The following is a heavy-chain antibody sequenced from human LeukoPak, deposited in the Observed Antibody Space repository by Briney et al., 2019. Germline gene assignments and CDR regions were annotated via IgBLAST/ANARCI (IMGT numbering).Heavy chain of an antibody. Sequence: SETLSLTCTVSGFSISNDYYWTWLRQPPGKGLEWIGGIYHSGTTYYNPSLRGRVSISLDTSKTQFSLKLSSVTAADTAVYYCARGGPGVTHGHFDYWGQGTLVTVSS. CDR3: ARGGPGVTHGHFDY. CDR1: GFSISNDYY. J-gene: IGHJ4*02. CDR2: IYHSGTT. V-gene: IGHV4-38-2*02. D-gene: IGHD3-10*01.